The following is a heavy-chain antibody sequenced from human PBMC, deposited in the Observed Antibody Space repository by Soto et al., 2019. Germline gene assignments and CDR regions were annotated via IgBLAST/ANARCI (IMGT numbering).Heavy chain of an antibody. J-gene: IGHJ5*02. Sequence: SVKVSCKASGGTFSSYAISWVRQAPGQGLEWMGGIIPIFGTANYAQKFQGRVTITADESTSTAYMELSSLRSEDTAVYYCARGYSYESEWRKLNWFDPWGQGTLVTVSS. CDR3: ARGYSYESEWRKLNWFDP. CDR1: GGTFSSYA. D-gene: IGHD5-18*01. CDR2: IIPIFGTA. V-gene: IGHV1-69*13.